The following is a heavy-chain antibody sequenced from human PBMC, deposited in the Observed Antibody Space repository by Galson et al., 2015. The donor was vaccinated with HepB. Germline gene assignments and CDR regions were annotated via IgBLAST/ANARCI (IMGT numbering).Heavy chain of an antibody. CDR1: GGSISSYY. Sequence: TLSLTCTVSGGSISSYYWSWIRQPPGQGMEWIGYIYYSGSTNYNPSLKSRVTISVDTSKNQFSLKLSSVTAADTAVYYCVRLETGYSAYGRGGDYYYYYYMYVWCKGPRSPSP. CDR2: IYYSGST. V-gene: IGHV4-59*08. CDR3: VRLETGYSAYGRGGDYYYYYYMYV. J-gene: IGHJ6*03. D-gene: IGHD5-12*01.